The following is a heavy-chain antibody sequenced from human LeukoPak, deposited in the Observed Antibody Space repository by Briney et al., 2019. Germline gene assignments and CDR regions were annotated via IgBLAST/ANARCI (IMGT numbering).Heavy chain of an antibody. CDR2: MNPKSGNT. CDR1: GYTFSSYD. Sequence: GASVKVSCKASGYTFSSYDINWVRQATGQGLEWMGWMNPKSGNTGYAKKFQGRVTMTRDTSISTVYMELSSLRSEDTAVYYCTRNVYNIGAFDMRGQGTKVTVSS. V-gene: IGHV1-8*01. CDR3: TRNVYNIGAFDM. J-gene: IGHJ3*02. D-gene: IGHD5-24*01.